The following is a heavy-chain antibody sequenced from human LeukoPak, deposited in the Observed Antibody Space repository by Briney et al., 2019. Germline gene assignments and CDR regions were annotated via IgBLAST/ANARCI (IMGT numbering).Heavy chain of an antibody. CDR1: GGSISSSSYY. CDR2: IYYSVSS. Sequence: SETLSLTCTVSGGSISSSSYYWGWIRQPPGKGLVWIGSIYYSVSSYYNPSLKSRVTISVDTSKNQFSLKLSSVTAADTAVYYCARGKRVLRFGELSEFDPWGPGTLVTVSS. CDR3: ARGKRVLRFGELSEFDP. J-gene: IGHJ5*02. D-gene: IGHD3-10*01. V-gene: IGHV4-39*01.